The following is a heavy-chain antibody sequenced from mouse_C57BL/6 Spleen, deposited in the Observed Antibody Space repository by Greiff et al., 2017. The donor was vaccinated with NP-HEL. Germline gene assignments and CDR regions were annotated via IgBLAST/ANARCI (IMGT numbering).Heavy chain of an antibody. CDR3: AREGGSSAFDD. D-gene: IGHD1-1*01. CDR1: GYTFTSYW. V-gene: IGHV1-55*01. J-gene: IGHJ2*01. CDR2: IYPGSGST. Sequence: QVQLQQPGAELVKPGASVTMSCKASGYTFTSYWITWVKQRPGQGLEWIGDIYPGSGSTNYNEKFKSKATLTVDHSSGTAYMQLSSLTSEDSAVYYCAREGGSSAFDDWGQGTTLTVSS.